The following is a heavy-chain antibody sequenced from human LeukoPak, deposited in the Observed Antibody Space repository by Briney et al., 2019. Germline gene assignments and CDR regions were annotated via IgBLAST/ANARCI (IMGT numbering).Heavy chain of an antibody. CDR2: IYHSGST. CDR1: GGSISSSNW. J-gene: IGHJ6*02. Sequence: KPSETLSLTCAVSGGSISSSNWWSWVRQPPGKGLEWIGEIYHSGSTNYNPSLKSRVTISVDTSKNQISLKLSSVTAADTAVYYCARMPVGYSVEEAMDVWGQGTTVTVSS. D-gene: IGHD5/OR15-5a*01. V-gene: IGHV4-4*02. CDR3: ARMPVGYSVEEAMDV.